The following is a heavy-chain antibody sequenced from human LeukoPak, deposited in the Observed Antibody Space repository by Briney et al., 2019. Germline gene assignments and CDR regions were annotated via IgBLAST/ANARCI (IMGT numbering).Heavy chain of an antibody. CDR3: ARGRYDYVWGGYRGKFDY. D-gene: IGHD3-16*02. CDR2: INHSGST. Sequence: SETLSLTCAVYGGSFSGYYWSWIRQPPGKGLEWIGEINHSGSTNYNPSLKSRVTISVDTSKNQFSLKLSSVTAADTAVYYCARGRYDYVWGGYRGKFDYWGQGTLVTVSS. V-gene: IGHV4-34*01. J-gene: IGHJ4*02. CDR1: GGSFSGYY.